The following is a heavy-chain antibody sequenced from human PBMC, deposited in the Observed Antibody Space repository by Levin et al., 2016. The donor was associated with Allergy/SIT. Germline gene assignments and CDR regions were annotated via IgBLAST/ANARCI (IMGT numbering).Heavy chain of an antibody. CDR2: ISRSGDAA. Sequence: GGSLRLSCAGSGFTFSTYAMSWVRQVPGKGLEWVSTISRSGDAAYYADSVRGRFTISRDNSKNTLYLQMNSLRGEDTAIFYCGKDWDPYYWNDAGDCDMWGQGTMVIVSS. J-gene: IGHJ3*02. V-gene: IGHV3-23*01. CDR3: GKDWDPYYWNDAGDCDM. D-gene: IGHD1-1*01. CDR1: GFTFSTYA.